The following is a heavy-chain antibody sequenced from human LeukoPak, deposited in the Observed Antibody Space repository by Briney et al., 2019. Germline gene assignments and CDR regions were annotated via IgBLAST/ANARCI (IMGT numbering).Heavy chain of an antibody. CDR3: ARVEGYGSTRLDH. D-gene: IGHD3-10*01. V-gene: IGHV4-34*01. Sequence: SETLSLTCAVYGGSFSGYYWSWIRQPPGKGLEWIGEINHSGSTNYNPSLKSRVTISVDTSKNQFSLKLSSVTAADTAVYYCARVEGYGSTRLDHWGQGTLVTVSS. CDR2: INHSGST. CDR1: GGSFSGYY. J-gene: IGHJ4*02.